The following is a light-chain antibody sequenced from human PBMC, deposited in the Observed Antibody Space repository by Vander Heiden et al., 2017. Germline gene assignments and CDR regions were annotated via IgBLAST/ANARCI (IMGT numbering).Light chain of an antibody. V-gene: IGKV1-5*03. CDR3: QQYNNPWT. CDR1: QSISTW. J-gene: IGKJ1*01. Sequence: DIQMTQSPSTLSASVGDRVTITCRARQSISTWLAWYQQKPGKAPKLLIYKASGLESGVSSRFSGSGSGTEFTLTISSLQPDDFATYYCQQYNNPWTFGQGTKVEIK. CDR2: KAS.